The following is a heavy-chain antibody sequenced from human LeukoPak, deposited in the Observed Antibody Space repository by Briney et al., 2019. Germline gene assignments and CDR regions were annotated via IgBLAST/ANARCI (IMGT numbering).Heavy chain of an antibody. CDR1: GFTFSSYA. Sequence: GGSLRLSCAASGFTFSSYAMSWIRQAPGKGLEWVSYISSSSSYTNYADSVKGRFTISRDNAKNSLYLQMNSLRAEDTAVYYCARARVAAAGMNWFDPWGQGTLVTVSS. CDR3: ARARVAAAGMNWFDP. V-gene: IGHV3-11*05. D-gene: IGHD6-13*01. CDR2: ISSSSSYT. J-gene: IGHJ5*02.